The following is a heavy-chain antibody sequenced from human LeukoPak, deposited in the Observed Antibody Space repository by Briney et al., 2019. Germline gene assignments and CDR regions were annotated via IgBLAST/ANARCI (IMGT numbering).Heavy chain of an antibody. CDR3: ARGPPDGSGSYYPGAY. CDR1: GFTFSSYS. J-gene: IGHJ4*02. CDR2: ISSSSSYI. D-gene: IGHD3-10*01. V-gene: IGHV3-21*01. Sequence: TGGSLRLSCAASGFTFSSYSMNWVRQAPGKGLEWVSSISSSSSYIYYADSVKGRFTISRDNAKNSLYLQMNSLRVEDTAVYYCARGPPDGSGSYYPGAYWGQGTLVTVSS.